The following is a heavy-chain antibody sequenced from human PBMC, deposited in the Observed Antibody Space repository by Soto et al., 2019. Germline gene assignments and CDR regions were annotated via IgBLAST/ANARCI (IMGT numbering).Heavy chain of an antibody. CDR1: GDTFTSYY. CDR2: INPNGGSI. J-gene: IGHJ5*02. V-gene: IGHV1-46*01. Sequence: QVRLVQSGAEVKAPGASVKVSCKAPGDTFTSYYMHWVRQAPGHGLEWMGVINPNGGSIRVAQKSQGRVTMTRDTSRSTVYMALRGLTSEDTAVYYCARSSGGVSGIMIEGPNWFAPWGQGTLVTVSS. CDR3: ARSSGGVSGIMIEGPNWFAP. D-gene: IGHD3-16*01.